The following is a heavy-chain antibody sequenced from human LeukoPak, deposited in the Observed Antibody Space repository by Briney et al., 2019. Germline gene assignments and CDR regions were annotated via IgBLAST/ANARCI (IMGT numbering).Heavy chain of an antibody. CDR2: IYYSGST. J-gene: IGHJ3*02. D-gene: IGHD1-14*01. CDR1: GFTFTKYW. V-gene: IGHV4-4*02. Sequence: GSLRLSCAASGFTFTKYWMTWVRQDPGKGLEWIGSIYYSGSTYYNPSLKSRVTISVDTSKNQFSLKLSSVTAADTAVYYCARGLGGSRAGTFDIWGQGTMVTVSS. CDR3: ARGLGGSRAGTFDI.